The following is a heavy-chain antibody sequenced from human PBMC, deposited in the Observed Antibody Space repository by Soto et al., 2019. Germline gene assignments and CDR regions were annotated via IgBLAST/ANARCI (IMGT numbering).Heavy chain of an antibody. J-gene: IGHJ3*01. D-gene: IGHD1-1*01. CDR3: VRDRGTCTPTTSPSICRSRAFDL. CDR1: GFSVSSYG. CDR2: TWHDGRSV. Sequence: QEQLVESGGGVVQPGQSLKVSCVEAGFSVSSYGIHWVRHGRGKGLEWVATTWHDGRSVFSAESLKGRFTITRDSPRNNIFRQMDSLRAEDTAVDFCVRDRGTCTPTTSPSICRSRAFDLCGQGTMVTV. V-gene: IGHV3-33*01.